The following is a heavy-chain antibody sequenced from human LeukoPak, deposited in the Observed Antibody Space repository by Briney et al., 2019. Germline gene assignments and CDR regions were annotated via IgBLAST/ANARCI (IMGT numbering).Heavy chain of an antibody. V-gene: IGHV1-69*05. CDR1: GGTFSSYA. J-gene: IGHJ5*02. CDR2: IIPIIGTA. Sequence: ASVKVSCKASGGTFSSYAISWVRQAPGQGLEWMGGIIPIIGTANYAQKFQGRVTITTDESTSTAYMELSSLRSEDTAVYYCARVVGWELLQFWFDPWGQGTLVTVSS. CDR3: ARVVGWELLQFWFDP. D-gene: IGHD1-26*01.